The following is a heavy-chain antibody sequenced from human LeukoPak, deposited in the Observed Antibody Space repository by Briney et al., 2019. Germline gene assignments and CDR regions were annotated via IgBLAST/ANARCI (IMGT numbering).Heavy chain of an antibody. Sequence: PGGSLRLSCAASGFAFNSYTMSWVRQAPGKGLEWVSAISDSGYSTYYADSVKGRFTISRDNAKNSLYLQMNSLRAEDTAVYYCARAITNYGYIFDYWGQGTLVTVSS. V-gene: IGHV3-23*01. CDR2: ISDSGYST. CDR3: ARAITNYGYIFDY. J-gene: IGHJ4*02. CDR1: GFAFNSYT. D-gene: IGHD5-18*01.